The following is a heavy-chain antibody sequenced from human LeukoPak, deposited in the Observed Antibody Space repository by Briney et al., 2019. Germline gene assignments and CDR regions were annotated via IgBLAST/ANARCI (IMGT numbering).Heavy chain of an antibody. CDR3: ARIPVDTAMVTYYYYYMDV. V-gene: IGHV3-33*08. CDR1: GFTFSTYG. J-gene: IGHJ6*03. D-gene: IGHD5-18*01. CDR2: IRYDGSNK. Sequence: GGSLRLXCAASGFTFSTYGMHWGRLAPGKGLEWVAFIRYDGSNKYYVDSVKGRFTISRDNSKNTLYLQMNSLRAEDTAVYYCARIPVDTAMVTYYYYYMDVWGKGTTVTVSS.